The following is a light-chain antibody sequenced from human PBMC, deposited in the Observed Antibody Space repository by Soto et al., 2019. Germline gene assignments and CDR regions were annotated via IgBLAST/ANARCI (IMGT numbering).Light chain of an antibody. Sequence: DIQMTQSPSSRSASVGDRVTVTCRASQDIGNYLCWYQQKLGKAPKLLIYDASYLEAGVPSRFSGSGSGTDFTFTISSLQPEDFATYYCQQHDSLPLTFGGGTKVDIK. V-gene: IGKV1-33*01. J-gene: IGKJ4*01. CDR2: DAS. CDR3: QQHDSLPLT. CDR1: QDIGNY.